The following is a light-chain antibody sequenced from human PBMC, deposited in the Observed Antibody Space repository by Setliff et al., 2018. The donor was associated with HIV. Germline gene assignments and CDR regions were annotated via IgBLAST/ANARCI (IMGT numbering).Light chain of an antibody. CDR1: SSDVGSYNL. CDR3: SSYTSISTYV. V-gene: IGLV2-14*02. CDR2: EGN. Sequence: QSVLTQPASVSGSPGQSITISCTGTSSDVGSYNLVSWYQQHPGKAPKLIIYEGNKRPSGVPDRFSGSKSGNTASLTISGLQAEDEADYYCSSYTSISTYVFGTGTKAPS. J-gene: IGLJ1*01.